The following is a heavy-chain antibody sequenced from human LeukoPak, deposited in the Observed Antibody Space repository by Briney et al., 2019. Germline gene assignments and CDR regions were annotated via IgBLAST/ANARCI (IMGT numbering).Heavy chain of an antibody. CDR2: IYSGGST. CDR1: GFTVSSNH. D-gene: IGHD3-10*01. Sequence: GSLRLSCAASGFTVSSNHMSWVRQAPGKGLEWVSVIYSGGSTYYADSVKGRFTISRDNAKNSLYLQMNSLRAEDTAVYYCARILGEGRAMVRGVMDYWGQGTLVTVSS. CDR3: ARILGEGRAMVRGVMDY. V-gene: IGHV3-53*01. J-gene: IGHJ4*02.